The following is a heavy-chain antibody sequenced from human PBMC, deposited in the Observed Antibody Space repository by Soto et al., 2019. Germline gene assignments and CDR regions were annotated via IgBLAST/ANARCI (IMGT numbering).Heavy chain of an antibody. D-gene: IGHD5-12*01. CDR1: GFTFTSSA. CDR2: IVVGSGNT. V-gene: IGHV1-58*02. Sequence: SVKVSCKASGFTFTSSAMQWVRQARGQRLEWIGWIVVGSGNTNYAQKFQERVTITRDMSTGTAYMELSSLRSEDTAVYYCARVAGGYSGYDDNRRGAFDIWGQGTMVTVSS. CDR3: ARVAGGYSGYDDNRRGAFDI. J-gene: IGHJ3*02.